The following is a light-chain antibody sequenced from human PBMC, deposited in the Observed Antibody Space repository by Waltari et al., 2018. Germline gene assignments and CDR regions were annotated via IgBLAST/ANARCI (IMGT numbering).Light chain of an antibody. V-gene: IGLV1-47*01. CDR2: RNN. Sequence: QSVLTQPPSASGTPGQRVTISCSGSRSNIGSNYVYWSQQVPGTAPKLPIYRNNQRPSWGPARFSGSKSGTSASLAISGLRSEDEVDYYCAAWDDSLSGRVFGGGTKVTVL. CDR3: AAWDDSLSGRV. J-gene: IGLJ3*02. CDR1: RSNIGSNY.